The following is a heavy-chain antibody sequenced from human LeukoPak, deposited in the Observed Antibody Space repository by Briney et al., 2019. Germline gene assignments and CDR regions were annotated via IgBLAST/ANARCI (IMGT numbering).Heavy chain of an antibody. CDR2: ISGSRVGT. V-gene: IGHV3-23*01. CDR1: GITLSNYG. J-gene: IGHJ6*02. CDR3: AKRGIVIRVIFFGKQKTAYEMDV. D-gene: IGHD3-16*01. Sequence: GGSLRLSCAVSGITLSNYGMSWVRQAPGKGLEWVACISGSRVGTNYADSSNGRFPFSRANPSNTLYLQMNSLRAEDRAVYFCAKRGIVIRVIFFGKQKTAYEMDVWGQGTTVTVSS.